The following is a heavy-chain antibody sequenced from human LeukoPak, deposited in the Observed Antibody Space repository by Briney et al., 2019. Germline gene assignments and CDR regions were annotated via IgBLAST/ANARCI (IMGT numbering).Heavy chain of an antibody. D-gene: IGHD3-22*01. V-gene: IGHV4-34*01. J-gene: IGHJ4*02. CDR1: GGSISNYY. CDR3: ARALNDSGYFDY. CDR2: INHSGST. Sequence: SETLSLTCTVSGGSISNYYWSWIRQPPGKGLEWIGEINHSGSTNYNPSLKSRVTISVDTSKNQFSLKLSSVTAADTAVYYCARALNDSGYFDYWGQGTLVTVSS.